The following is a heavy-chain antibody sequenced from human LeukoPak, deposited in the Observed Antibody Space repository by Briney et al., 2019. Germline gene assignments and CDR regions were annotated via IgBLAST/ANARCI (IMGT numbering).Heavy chain of an antibody. CDR3: ARYTAMVGYFDY. CDR1: GFTFSSYG. D-gene: IGHD5-18*01. Sequence: SGGSLRLSCAASGFTFSSYGMHWVRQAPGKGLEWVAFIRYDGSNKYYADSVKGRFTISRDNAKNSLYLQMNSLRAEDTAVYYCARYTAMVGYFDYWGQGTLVTVSS. V-gene: IGHV3-30*02. CDR2: IRYDGSNK. J-gene: IGHJ4*02.